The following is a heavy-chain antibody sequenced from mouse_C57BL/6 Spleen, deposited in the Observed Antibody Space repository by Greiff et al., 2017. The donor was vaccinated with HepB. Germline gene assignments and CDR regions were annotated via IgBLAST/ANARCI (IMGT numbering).Heavy chain of an antibody. CDR1: GYTFTSYW. CDR3: ARIYSNSLAY. Sequence: VQLQQPGAELVMPGASVKLSCKASGYTFTSYWMHWVKQRPGQGLEWIGEIDPSDSYTNYNQKFKGKSTLTVDKSSSTAYMQLSSLTSEDSAVYYCARIYSNSLAYWGQGTLVTVSA. J-gene: IGHJ3*01. CDR2: IDPSDSYT. V-gene: IGHV1-69*01. D-gene: IGHD2-5*01.